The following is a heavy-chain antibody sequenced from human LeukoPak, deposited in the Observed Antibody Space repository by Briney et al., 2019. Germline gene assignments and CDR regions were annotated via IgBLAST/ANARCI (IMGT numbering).Heavy chain of an antibody. CDR2: IYPGDSDA. CDR3: ARPTGTTGSFDI. D-gene: IGHD1-1*01. CDR1: GYSFTNYW. Sequence: GAALKISCKGSGYSFTNYWIGWVRPMPGKGVKWMGIIYPGDSDARYSPSFQGEVTISADKSISTASLQWSSLKASDTAMYYCARPTGTTGSFDIWGQGTMVTVSS. V-gene: IGHV5-51*01. J-gene: IGHJ3*02.